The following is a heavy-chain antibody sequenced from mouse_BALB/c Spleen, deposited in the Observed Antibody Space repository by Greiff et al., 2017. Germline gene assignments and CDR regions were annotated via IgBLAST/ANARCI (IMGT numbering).Heavy chain of an antibody. CDR3: NAGYDGAWFAY. CDR1: GFNIKDYY. CDR2: IDPENGDT. J-gene: IGHJ3*01. Sequence: EVQLQQSGAELVRSGASVKLSCTASGFNIKDYYMHWVKQRPEQGLEWIGWIDPENGDTEYAPKFQGKATMTADTSSNTAYLQLSSLTSEDTAVYYCNAGYDGAWFAYWGQGTLVTVSA. D-gene: IGHD2-14*01. V-gene: IGHV14-4*02.